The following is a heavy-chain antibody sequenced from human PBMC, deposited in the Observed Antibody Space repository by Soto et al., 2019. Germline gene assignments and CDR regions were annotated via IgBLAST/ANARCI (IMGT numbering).Heavy chain of an antibody. CDR1: GFTFSTYW. J-gene: IGHJ4*02. CDR2: INQDGSEK. Sequence: EVQLVESGGDLVQPGGSLRLSCAASGFTFSTYWMTWFSQAPGKGLEWVANINQDGSEKYYMDSVKGRFTISRDNAKNSLSLQMDSLRADDTAVYYCGSSGWRDQNDYWGQGTLVTVSS. CDR3: GSSGWRDQNDY. D-gene: IGHD6-19*01. V-gene: IGHV3-7*05.